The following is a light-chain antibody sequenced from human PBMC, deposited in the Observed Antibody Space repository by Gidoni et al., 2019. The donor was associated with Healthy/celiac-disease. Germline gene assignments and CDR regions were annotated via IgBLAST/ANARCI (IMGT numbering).Light chain of an antibody. V-gene: IGLV2-8*01. J-gene: IGLJ1*01. Sequence: QSALTQPPSASGSPGQSVTNSCTGTSSDVGGYNYVSWYQQHPDKAPKLMIYEVSKRPSGVPDRFSGSKSGNTASLTVSGPQAEDEADYYCSSYAGSNNYVFGTGTKVTVL. CDR2: EVS. CDR1: SSDVGGYNY. CDR3: SSYAGSNNYV.